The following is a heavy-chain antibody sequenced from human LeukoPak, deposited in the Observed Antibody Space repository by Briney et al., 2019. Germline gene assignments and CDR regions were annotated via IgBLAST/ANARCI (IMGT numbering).Heavy chain of an antibody. CDR3: ASLRGDYVGNDFDY. CDR1: GFTFDDYG. J-gene: IGHJ4*02. D-gene: IGHD4-23*01. Sequence: GGSLRLSCAASGFTFDDYGMSWVRQAPGKGLEWVSGINWNGGSTGYADSVKGRFTISRDNAKNSLYLQMNSLRAEDTALYYCASLRGDYVGNDFDYWGQGTLVTVS. V-gene: IGHV3-20*04. CDR2: INWNGGST.